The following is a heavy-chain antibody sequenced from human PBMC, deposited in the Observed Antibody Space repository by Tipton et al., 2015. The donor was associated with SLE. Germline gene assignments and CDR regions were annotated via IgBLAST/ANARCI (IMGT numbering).Heavy chain of an antibody. D-gene: IGHD3-10*01. J-gene: IGHJ4*02. V-gene: IGHV3-74*01. CDR2: INSDGSST. CDR1: GFTFSSYW. Sequence: SLRLSCAASGFTFSSYWMHLLRQAPGKGLVWVSRINSDGSSTSYAYSVKGRFTISRDNAKNSLYLQMNSLRAEDTAVYYCAKDARGWFGELLPDFWGQGTLVTVSS. CDR3: AKDARGWFGELLPDF.